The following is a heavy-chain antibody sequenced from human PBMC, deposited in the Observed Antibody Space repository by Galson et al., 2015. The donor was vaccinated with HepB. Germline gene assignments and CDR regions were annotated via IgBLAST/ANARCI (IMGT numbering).Heavy chain of an antibody. V-gene: IGHV3-30*03. CDR3: VRDIVEGTGAFDS. CDR1: GFTFSSYG. D-gene: IGHD2-2*01. CDR2: ISYDGSNK. J-gene: IGHJ4*02. Sequence: SLRLSCAASGFTFSSYGMHWVRQAPGKGLEWVAVISYDGSNKYYADSVKGRFTISRDNSKNTMYLQMNSLRAEDTAVYYCVRDIVEGTGAFDSWGQGTLVTVSS.